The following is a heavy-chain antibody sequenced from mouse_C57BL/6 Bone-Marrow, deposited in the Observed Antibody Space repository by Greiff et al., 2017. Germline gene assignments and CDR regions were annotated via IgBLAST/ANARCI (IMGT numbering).Heavy chain of an antibody. CDR2: ISAGGSYT. V-gene: IGHV5-4*03. J-gene: IGHJ2*01. CDR3: ARVRFDY. CDR1: GFTFSSYA. Sequence: EVKLMESGGGLVKPGGSLKLSCAASGFTFSSYAMSWVRQTPEKRLEWVATISAGGSYTYYPDNVKGRFTISRDTAKNNLYLQMSHLKSEDTAMYYCARVRFDYWGQGTTLTVSS.